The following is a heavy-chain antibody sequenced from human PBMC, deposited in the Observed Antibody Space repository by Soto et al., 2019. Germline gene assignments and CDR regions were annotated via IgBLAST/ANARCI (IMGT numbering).Heavy chain of an antibody. CDR1: GFTFSSSG. Sequence: PGGSLRLSCAASGFTFSSSGMHWVRQAPGKGLEWVAVISYDGSNKYYADSVKGRFTISRDNSKNTLYLQMNSLKAEDTAVYYCAKAWDRGVYSYGSDYWGQGTLVTVSS. V-gene: IGHV3-30*18. D-gene: IGHD5-18*01. CDR3: AKAWDRGVYSYGSDY. J-gene: IGHJ4*02. CDR2: ISYDGSNK.